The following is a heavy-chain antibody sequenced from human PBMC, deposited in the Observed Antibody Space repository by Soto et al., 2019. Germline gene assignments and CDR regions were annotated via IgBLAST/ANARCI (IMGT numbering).Heavy chain of an antibody. Sequence: SETLSLTCTVSGGSMRSSSYYWGWIRQPPWKGLEWIGSIYYSGSTYYNPSLKSRVTISVDTSKNQFSLKLSSVTAADTVVYYCARPPTDAAAGYFDYWGQGMLVTVSS. V-gene: IGHV4-39*01. D-gene: IGHD6-13*01. CDR3: ARPPTDAAAGYFDY. J-gene: IGHJ4*02. CDR2: IYYSGST. CDR1: GGSMRSSSYY.